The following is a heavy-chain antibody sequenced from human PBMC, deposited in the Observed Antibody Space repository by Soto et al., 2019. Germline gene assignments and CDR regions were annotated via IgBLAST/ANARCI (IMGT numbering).Heavy chain of an antibody. Sequence: PSETLSLTCTVSGGSISSGGYYWSWIRQHPGKGLEWIGYIYYSGSTYYNPSLKSRVTISVDTSKNQFSLKLSSVTAADTAVYYCARFLRVGPPNWFDPWGQGTLVTVSS. V-gene: IGHV4-31*03. CDR3: ARFLRVGPPNWFDP. CDR1: GGSISSGGYY. D-gene: IGHD2-8*02. J-gene: IGHJ5*02. CDR2: IYYSGST.